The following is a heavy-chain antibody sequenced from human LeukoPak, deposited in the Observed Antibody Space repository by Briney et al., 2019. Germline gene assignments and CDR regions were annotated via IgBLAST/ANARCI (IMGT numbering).Heavy chain of an antibody. V-gene: IGHV2-70*04. Sequence: SGPALLKPTQTLTLTCTFSGFSLSTTGMRVSWIRQPPGMALEWLARIDWDDDKFYSTSLKTRLTISKDTSKNQVVLTMTNMDPVDTATYYCARWSGDWFDPWGQGTLVTVSS. CDR2: IDWDDDK. J-gene: IGHJ5*02. CDR3: ARWSGDWFDP. D-gene: IGHD6-25*01. CDR1: GFSLSTTGMR.